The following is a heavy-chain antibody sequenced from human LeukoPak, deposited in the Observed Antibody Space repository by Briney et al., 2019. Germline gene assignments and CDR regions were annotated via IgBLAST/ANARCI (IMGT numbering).Heavy chain of an antibody. D-gene: IGHD3-22*01. J-gene: IGHJ4*02. V-gene: IGHV3-53*01. Sequence: GGSLRLSCAASGFTVSSNYMSWVRQAPGKGLEWVPVIYSGGSTYYADSVKGRFTISRDNSKNTLYLQMNSLRAEDTAVYYCAKDQYYYDSSGYRGLDYWGQGTLVTVSS. CDR2: IYSGGST. CDR3: AKDQYYYDSSGYRGLDY. CDR1: GFTVSSNY.